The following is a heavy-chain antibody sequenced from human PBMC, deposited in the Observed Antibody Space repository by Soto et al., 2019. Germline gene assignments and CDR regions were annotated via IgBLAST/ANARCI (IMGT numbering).Heavy chain of an antibody. V-gene: IGHV3-9*01. Sequence: EVQLVESGGGLVQPGRSLRLSCAASGFTFDDYAMHWVRQAPGKGLEWVSGISWNSGSIGYADSVKGRFTISRDNAKNSLYLKMNSLRAEDTALYYCAKELAARVYYYYYMDVWGKGTTVTVSS. CDR2: ISWNSGSI. J-gene: IGHJ6*03. CDR1: GFTFDDYA. D-gene: IGHD6-25*01. CDR3: AKELAARVYYYYYMDV.